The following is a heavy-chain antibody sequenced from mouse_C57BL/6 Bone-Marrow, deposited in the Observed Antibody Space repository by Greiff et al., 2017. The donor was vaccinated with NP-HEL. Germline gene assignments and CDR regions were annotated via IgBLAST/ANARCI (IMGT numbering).Heavy chain of an antibody. Sequence: EVQLVESGAELVRPGASVKLSCTASGFNIKDDYMHWVKRRPEQGLEWIGWIDPENGDTEYASKFQGKATITADTSSNTAYLQLSSLTSEDTAVYYCTLYGISFAYWGQGTLVTVSA. J-gene: IGHJ3*01. CDR1: GFNIKDDY. CDR2: IDPENGDT. D-gene: IGHD2-1*01. CDR3: TLYGISFAY. V-gene: IGHV14-4*01.